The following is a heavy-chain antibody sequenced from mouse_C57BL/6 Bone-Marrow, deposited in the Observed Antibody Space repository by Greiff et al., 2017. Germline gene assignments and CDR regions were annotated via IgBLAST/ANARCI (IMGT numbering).Heavy chain of an antibody. J-gene: IGHJ3*01. D-gene: IGHD3-2*01. CDR2: INPNNGGT. V-gene: IGHV1-26*01. Sequence: EVQLQQSGPELVKPGASVKISCKASGYTFTDYYMNWVKQSHGKSLEWIGDINPNNGGTSYNQKFKGKATLTVDKSSSKAYMELRSLTSEDSAVYYCARTALATGFAYWGQGTLVTVSA. CDR3: ARTALATGFAY. CDR1: GYTFTDYY.